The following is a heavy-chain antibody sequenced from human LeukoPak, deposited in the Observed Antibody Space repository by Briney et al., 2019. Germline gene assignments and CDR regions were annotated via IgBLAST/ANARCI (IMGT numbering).Heavy chain of an antibody. D-gene: IGHD2-15*01. CDR1: GGSISSSSYY. V-gene: IGHV4-39*07. CDR3: AREDRYCNGGSCYS. J-gene: IGHJ4*02. CDR2: IHYSGST. Sequence: PSETLSLTCTVSGGSISSSSYYWAWIRQPPGKGLEWIGSIHYSGSTNYNPSLQSRVTISVDMSKNQFSLRLSSVTAADTAVYYCAREDRYCNGGSCYSWGQGTLVTVSS.